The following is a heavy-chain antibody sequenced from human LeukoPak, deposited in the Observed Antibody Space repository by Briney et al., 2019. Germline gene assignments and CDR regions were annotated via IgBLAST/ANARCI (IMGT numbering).Heavy chain of an antibody. D-gene: IGHD2-15*01. CDR2: ISNFGSKT. CDR3: ASSTPNDPYDY. Sequence: GGSLRLSCAASGFTFDRYSMHWVRQVPGKGLEWVAAISNFGSKTFYADSVQGRFTISRDNSNNTVDLQMSSLRSEDTAVYYCASSTPNDPYDYWGQGTLVTVSS. V-gene: IGHV3-30-3*01. CDR1: GFTFDRYS. J-gene: IGHJ4*02.